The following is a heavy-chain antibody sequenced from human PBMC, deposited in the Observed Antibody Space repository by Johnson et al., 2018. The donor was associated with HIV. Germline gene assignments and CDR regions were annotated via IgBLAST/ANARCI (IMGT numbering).Heavy chain of an antibody. CDR3: ARDPAAAALRAFDI. CDR1: GFTFSSYA. J-gene: IGHJ3*02. D-gene: IGHD6-13*01. V-gene: IGHV3-23*04. Sequence: EVQLVESGGGVVRPGGSLRLSCAASGFTFSSYAMSWVRQAPGKGLEWVSAISGSGGSTSSADSVKGRFTISRDNSKNTLYLQMNTLRAEDTAVYYCARDPAAAALRAFDIWGQGTMVTVSS. CDR2: ISGSGGST.